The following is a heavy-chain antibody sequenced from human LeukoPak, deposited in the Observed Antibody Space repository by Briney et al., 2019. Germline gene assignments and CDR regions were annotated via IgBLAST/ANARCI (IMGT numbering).Heavy chain of an antibody. CDR3: AKSAGTVGEYFQH. CDR1: GFTFSSYG. J-gene: IGHJ1*01. D-gene: IGHD6-19*01. CDR2: ISYDGSNK. V-gene: IGHV3-30*18. Sequence: GGSLRLSCAASGFTFSSYGMHWVRQAPGKGMEWVAVISYDGSNKYYADSVKCRFTISRDNSKNTLYLKMNSLRAEDTAVYYCAKSAGTVGEYFQHWGQGTLVTVSS.